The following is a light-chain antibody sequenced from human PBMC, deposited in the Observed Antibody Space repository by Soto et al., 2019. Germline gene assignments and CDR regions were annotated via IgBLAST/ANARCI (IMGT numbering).Light chain of an antibody. CDR2: GAF. J-gene: IGKJ4*01. CDR3: QQYKKWPPLT. Sequence: EIVLTQSPATLSVSPGETATLSCRASQSVSYNLAWYQQKPGQGPRLLIYGAFTRATGIPARFSGSGSGTEFSLTNSSLQSEDCAVYYCQQYKKWPPLTFGGGTKVEIK. V-gene: IGKV3-15*01. CDR1: QSVSYN.